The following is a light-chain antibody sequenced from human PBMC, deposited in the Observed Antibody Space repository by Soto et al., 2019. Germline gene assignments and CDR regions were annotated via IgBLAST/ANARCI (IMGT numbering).Light chain of an antibody. CDR3: KHYNSYLYT. V-gene: IGKV1-5*01. Sequence: DIQMTHSHSTLSASVGDRVTITCRASQSISSWLAWYQQKPGKAPKLLIYDASSLESGVPSRFSGSGSGTEFTLTISSLQPDDFATYSCKHYNSYLYTFGQGTKLEIK. CDR1: QSISSW. CDR2: DAS. J-gene: IGKJ2*01.